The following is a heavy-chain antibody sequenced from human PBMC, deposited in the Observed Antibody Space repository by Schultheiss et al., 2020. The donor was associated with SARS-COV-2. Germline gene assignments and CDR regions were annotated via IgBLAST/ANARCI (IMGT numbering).Heavy chain of an antibody. CDR2: IYYSGST. J-gene: IGHJ6*02. V-gene: IGHV4-59*12. CDR1: GGSISSYY. Sequence: SETLSLTCTVSGGSISSYYWSWIRQPPGKGLEWIGYIYYSGSTYYNPSLKSRVTISVDTSQNQFSLKLSSVTAADTAVYYCARDPGIAAAGTYYYYGMDVWGQGTTVTVSS. D-gene: IGHD6-13*01. CDR3: ARDPGIAAAGTYYYYGMDV.